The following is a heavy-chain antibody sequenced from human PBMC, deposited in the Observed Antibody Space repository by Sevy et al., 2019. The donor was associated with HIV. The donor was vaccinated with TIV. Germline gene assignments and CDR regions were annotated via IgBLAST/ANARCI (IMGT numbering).Heavy chain of an antibody. V-gene: IGHV4-34*01. CDR1: GGSFSGYY. CDR3: ARHCTGTSCSHSFDI. J-gene: IGHJ3*02. Sequence: SETLSLTCAVYGGSFSGYYWSWIRQPPGKGLEWIGEINHSGSTNYNPSLKSRVTISVDTSKNQFSLKLSSVTAADTAVYYCARHCTGTSCSHSFDIWGQGTMVTVSS. CDR2: INHSGST. D-gene: IGHD2-2*01.